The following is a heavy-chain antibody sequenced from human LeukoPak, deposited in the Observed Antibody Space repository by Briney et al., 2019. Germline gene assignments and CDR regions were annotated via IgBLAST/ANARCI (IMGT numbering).Heavy chain of an antibody. V-gene: IGHV3-48*04. CDR1: GFTFSNYN. D-gene: IGHD3-3*01. Sequence: GGSLRLSCAASGFTFSNYNMNWVRQAPGKGLEWVSYISSSGSTIYYADSVKGRFTISRDNAKNSLYLQMNSLRAEDTAVYYCARVVYDFWSGYWLDYWGQGTLVTVSS. J-gene: IGHJ4*02. CDR3: ARVVYDFWSGYWLDY. CDR2: ISSSGSTI.